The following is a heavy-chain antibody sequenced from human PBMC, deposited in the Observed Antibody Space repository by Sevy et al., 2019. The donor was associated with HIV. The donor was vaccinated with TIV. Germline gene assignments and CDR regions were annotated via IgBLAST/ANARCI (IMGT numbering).Heavy chain of an antibody. CDR3: ATTKDYYDSSRYPFDY. J-gene: IGHJ4*02. CDR2: FDPEDGET. D-gene: IGHD3-22*01. Sequence: ASVKVSCKVSGYTLTELSMHWLRQAPGKGLEWVGSFDPEDGETVYEHNFQGRVSMTEDTSTDTAYMEVISLKFEDTAVYYCATTKDYYDSSRYPFDYWGQGTLVTVSS. CDR1: GYTLTELS. V-gene: IGHV1-24*01.